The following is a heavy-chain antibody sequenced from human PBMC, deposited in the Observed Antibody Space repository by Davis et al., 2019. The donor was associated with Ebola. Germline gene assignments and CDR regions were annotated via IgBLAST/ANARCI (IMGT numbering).Heavy chain of an antibody. V-gene: IGHV1-8*01. CDR1: GYTFTGYD. CDR3: ARGGVAYSDLDY. J-gene: IGHJ4*02. D-gene: IGHD2-21*01. Sequence: AASVKVSCKASGYTFTGYDINWVRQATGQGLEWMGWINPNSGNTGYAQKFQGRVTMTRENSISTAYMELSSLRSEDTAVYYCARGGVAYSDLDYWGQGTLVAVSS. CDR2: INPNSGNT.